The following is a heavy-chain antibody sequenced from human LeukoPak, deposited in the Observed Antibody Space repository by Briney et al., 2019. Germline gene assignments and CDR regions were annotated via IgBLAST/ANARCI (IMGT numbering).Heavy chain of an antibody. CDR2: INHSGST. CDR3: ARLFGENYYGSGSYYRFDY. Sequence: SETLSLTCAVYGGAFSGYYWSWIRQPPGKGLEWIGEINHSGSTNYNPSLTSRVTISVDTSKNQFSLKLSSVTAADTAVYYCARLFGENYYGSGSYYRFDYWGQGTLVTVSS. V-gene: IGHV4-34*01. CDR1: GGAFSGYY. D-gene: IGHD3-10*01. J-gene: IGHJ4*02.